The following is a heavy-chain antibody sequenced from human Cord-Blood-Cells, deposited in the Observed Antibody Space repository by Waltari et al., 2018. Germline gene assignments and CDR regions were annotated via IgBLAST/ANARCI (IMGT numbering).Heavy chain of an antibody. J-gene: IGHJ4*02. V-gene: IGHV4-34*01. D-gene: IGHD6-13*01. Sequence: QVQLQQWGAGLLKPSETLSLTSAVYGGSFRGCYWSWIRQPPGKGLEWIGEINHNGSTNYNPALKSRVTISVDTSKNQFSLKLSSVTAADTAVYYWARGRGSSWYFDYWGQGTLVTVSS. CDR2: INHNGST. CDR3: ARGRGSSWYFDY. CDR1: GGSFRGCY.